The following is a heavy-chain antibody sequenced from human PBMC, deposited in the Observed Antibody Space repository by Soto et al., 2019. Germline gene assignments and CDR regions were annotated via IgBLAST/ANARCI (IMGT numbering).Heavy chain of an antibody. V-gene: IGHV4-34*01. CDR3: ARGQEGVVATH. J-gene: IGHJ4*02. CDR1: GGSLSGYY. Sequence: QVQLQQWGAGLLKPSETLSLTCVVYGGSLSGYYWSWIRQPPGKGLEWIGEIKDGGLTNYSPSLKRRATISADRAKNQFSLKLYAVTAADTAVYYCARGQEGVVATHWDQGSLVTVSS. D-gene: IGHD5-12*01. CDR2: IKDGGLT.